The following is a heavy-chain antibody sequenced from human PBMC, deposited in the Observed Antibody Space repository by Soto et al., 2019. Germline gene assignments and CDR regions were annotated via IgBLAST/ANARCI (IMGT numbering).Heavy chain of an antibody. CDR1: GYTFTSYD. V-gene: IGHV1-8*01. D-gene: IGHD6-19*01. Sequence: ASVKVSCKASGYTFTSYDINWVRQATGQGLEWMGWMNPNSGNTDYARKFQGRVTMTRNTSISTAYMELSSLRSEDTAVYYCARDYSSGYGMDVWGQGTTVTVSS. J-gene: IGHJ6*02. CDR2: MNPNSGNT. CDR3: ARDYSSGYGMDV.